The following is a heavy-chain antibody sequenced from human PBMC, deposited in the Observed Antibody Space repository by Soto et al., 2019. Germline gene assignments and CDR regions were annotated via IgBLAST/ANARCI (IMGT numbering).Heavy chain of an antibody. Sequence: QVQLMESGGGVVQPGRSLRLSCAASGFTFSTYGIHWVRQAPGKGLEWVALVSFDGSVKFYGDSVKGRFTISRDNSKKTVYLQMNSLRPDDTAVYYCAKSTTMTKDNSLDVWGQGTTVTVSS. D-gene: IGHD4-17*01. CDR3: AKSTTMTKDNSLDV. CDR1: GFTFSTYG. J-gene: IGHJ6*02. CDR2: VSFDGSVK. V-gene: IGHV3-30*18.